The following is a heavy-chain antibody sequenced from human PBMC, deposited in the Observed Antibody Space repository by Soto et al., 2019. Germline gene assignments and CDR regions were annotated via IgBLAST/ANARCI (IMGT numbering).Heavy chain of an antibody. D-gene: IGHD3-16*01. J-gene: IGHJ3*01. CDR3: ARVSTDGGGSFAGCF. Sequence: SVKLSCKTSGNFFTSYYIHWVRQAPGQGLEWMGWINPNNGGTNSAQKFQGRVTMTSDTSINTAYMEITSLRSDDMALYYCARVSTDGGGSFAGCFWGQ. V-gene: IGHV1-2*02. CDR1: GNFFTSYY. CDR2: INPNNGGT.